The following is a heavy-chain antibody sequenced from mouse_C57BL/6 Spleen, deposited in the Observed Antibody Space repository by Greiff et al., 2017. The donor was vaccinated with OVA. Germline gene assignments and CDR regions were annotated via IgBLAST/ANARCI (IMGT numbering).Heavy chain of an antibody. V-gene: IGHV1-81*01. CDR2: IYPRSGNT. CDR1: GYTFTSYG. CDR3: ARRGAYYSNFAY. J-gene: IGHJ3*01. Sequence: QVQLKQSGAELARPGASVKLSCKASGYTFTSYGISWVKQRTGQGLEWIGEIYPRSGNTYYNEKFKGKATLTADKSSSTAYMELRSLTSEDSAVYFCARRGAYYSNFAYWGQGTLVTVSA. D-gene: IGHD2-5*01.